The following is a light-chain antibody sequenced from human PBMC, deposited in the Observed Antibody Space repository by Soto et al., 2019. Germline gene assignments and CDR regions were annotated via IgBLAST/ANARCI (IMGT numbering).Light chain of an antibody. CDR1: HSISTW. CDR3: QQYSTYSLWT. V-gene: IGKV1-5*01. Sequence: DIPMTQSPSTLSASVGHRVTTTCRASHSISTWLPWYQQKPGKAPKILIYDASSLESGVPSRFSGSGSGTEFTLTISSLQPDDFATYYCQQYSTYSLWTFGQGTTVEIK. CDR2: DAS. J-gene: IGKJ1*01.